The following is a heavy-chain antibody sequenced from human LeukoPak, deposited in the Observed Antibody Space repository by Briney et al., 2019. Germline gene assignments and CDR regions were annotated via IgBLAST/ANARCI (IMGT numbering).Heavy chain of an antibody. CDR3: ARDGDYGDYYLDY. CDR1: GFTFSSYS. J-gene: IGHJ4*02. Sequence: PGGSLRLSCAASGFTFSSYSMNWVRQAPGKGLEWVSYISSSSSTIYYADSVKGRFTISRDNAKNSLYLQMNSLRAEDTAVYYCARDGDYGDYYLDYWGQGTLVTVSS. V-gene: IGHV3-48*01. CDR2: ISSSSSTI. D-gene: IGHD4-17*01.